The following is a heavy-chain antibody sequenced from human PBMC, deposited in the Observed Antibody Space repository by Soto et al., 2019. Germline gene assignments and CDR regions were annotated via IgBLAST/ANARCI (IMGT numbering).Heavy chain of an antibody. Sequence: SETLSLTCTVSGGSISSYYWWWIRQPPGKGLEWIGYIYNSGTTNYNPSLKSRVTISIDTSKNQFSLKLTSLTATDTAVYYCARGGASSKWLDTWGQGTLVTVS. CDR3: ARGGASSKWLDT. CDR2: IYNSGTT. CDR1: GGSISSYY. J-gene: IGHJ5*02. V-gene: IGHV4-59*01.